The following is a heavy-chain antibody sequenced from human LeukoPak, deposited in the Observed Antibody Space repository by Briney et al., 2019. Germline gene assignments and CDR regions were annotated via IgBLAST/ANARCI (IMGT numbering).Heavy chain of an antibody. CDR1: GFTFSSYG. V-gene: IGHV3-33*01. CDR2: IWYDGSNK. D-gene: IGHD2-2*01. Sequence: GSLRLSCAASGFTFSSYGMHWVRQAPGKGLEWVAVIWYDGSNKYDADSVKGRFTISRDNSKNTLYLQMNSLRAEDTAVYYCARDRYCSSTSCWGGWFDPWGQGTLVTVSS. J-gene: IGHJ5*02. CDR3: ARDRYCSSTSCWGGWFDP.